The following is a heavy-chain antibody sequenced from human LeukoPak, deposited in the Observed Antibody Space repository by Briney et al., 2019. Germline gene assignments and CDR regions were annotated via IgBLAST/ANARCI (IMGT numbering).Heavy chain of an antibody. CDR3: ARASGRYSDAFDI. D-gene: IGHD1-26*01. CDR1: GYTFTGHF. CDR2: SNPNSGGT. J-gene: IGHJ3*02. Sequence: ASVKVSCKASGYTFTGHFIHWVRQAPGQGLEWMGWSNPNSGGTNYAQNFQGRVTMTRDTSISTAYMELSRLRSDDTALYYCARASGRYSDAFDIWGQGTMVTVSS. V-gene: IGHV1-2*02.